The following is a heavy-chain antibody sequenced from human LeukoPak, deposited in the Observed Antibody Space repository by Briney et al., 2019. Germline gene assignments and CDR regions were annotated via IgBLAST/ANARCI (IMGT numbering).Heavy chain of an antibody. Sequence: GGSLRLPCAASEFTFSNYAMSWVRQAPGKGLEWVSSINGNGGRTYYGDSVKGRFTISRDNSKNTLYLQMNSLRAEDTAVYYCAKVIGSGSYFLWDAFDIWGQGTMVTVSS. CDR1: EFTFSNYA. V-gene: IGHV3-23*01. CDR3: AKVIGSGSYFLWDAFDI. J-gene: IGHJ3*02. D-gene: IGHD3-10*01. CDR2: INGNGGRT.